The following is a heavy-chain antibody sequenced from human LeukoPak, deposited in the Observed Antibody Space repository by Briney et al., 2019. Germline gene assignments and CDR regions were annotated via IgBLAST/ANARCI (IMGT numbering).Heavy chain of an antibody. CDR1: GFTFDDYA. J-gene: IGHJ4*02. Sequence: GGPLRLSCAASGFTFDDYAMHWVRQAPGKGLEWVSGISWNSGSIGYADSVKGRFTISRDNAKNSLYLQMNSLRAEDTALYYCARDYYDSSGLDYWGQGTLVTVSS. V-gene: IGHV3-9*01. CDR2: ISWNSGSI. D-gene: IGHD3-22*01. CDR3: ARDYYDSSGLDY.